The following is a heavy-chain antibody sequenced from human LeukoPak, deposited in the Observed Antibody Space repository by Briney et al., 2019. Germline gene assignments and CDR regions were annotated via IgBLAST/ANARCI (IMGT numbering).Heavy chain of an antibody. CDR1: GGSISSYY. CDR3: ARDWIVDWVPVRGHAFDI. J-gene: IGHJ3*02. CDR2: IYYSGST. D-gene: IGHD3-10*01. Sequence: PSETLSLTCTVSGGSISSYYWSWIRQPPGKGLEWIGYIYYSGSTNYNPSLKSRVTISVDTSKNQFSLKLSSVTAADTAVYYCARDWIVDWVPVRGHAFDIWGQGTMVTVSS. V-gene: IGHV4-59*01.